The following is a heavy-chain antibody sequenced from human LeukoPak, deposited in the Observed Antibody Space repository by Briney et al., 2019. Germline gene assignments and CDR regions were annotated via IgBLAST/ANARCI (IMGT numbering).Heavy chain of an antibody. CDR2: ISAYNGNT. CDR1: GYTFASYG. V-gene: IGHV1-18*01. D-gene: IGHD3-3*01. J-gene: IGHJ4*02. Sequence: GASVKVSCKASGYTFASYGISWVRQAPGQGLEWMGWISAYNGNTNYAQKPQGRVTMTSSTSTSTAYMELRSLRSDDTAVYYCARDREVLRFLEWFITDWGQGTLVNVSS. CDR3: ARDREVLRFLEWFITD.